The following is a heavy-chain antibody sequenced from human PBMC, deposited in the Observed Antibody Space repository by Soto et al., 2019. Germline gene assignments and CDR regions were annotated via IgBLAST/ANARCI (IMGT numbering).Heavy chain of an antibody. Sequence: QVQLQESGPGLVKPSDTLSLTCAVSGYSISSSNWWGWIRQPPGKGLEWIGYIYYSGTTYYNPSLQRRVTRSVDTSKNRFSLKLTSVTAVDTAVYYCARREIQGPIDYWGQGTLVTVSS. D-gene: IGHD1-26*01. CDR3: ARREIQGPIDY. V-gene: IGHV4-28*01. J-gene: IGHJ4*02. CDR2: IYYSGTT. CDR1: GYSISSSNW.